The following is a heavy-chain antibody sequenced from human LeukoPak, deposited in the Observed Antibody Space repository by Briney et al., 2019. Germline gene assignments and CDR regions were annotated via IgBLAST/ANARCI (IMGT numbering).Heavy chain of an antibody. D-gene: IGHD3-10*01. V-gene: IGHV4-31*11. CDR2: IYYSGST. CDR3: ARRVAYYYYMDV. CDR1: GGSISSGGYY. J-gene: IGHJ6*03. Sequence: SETLSLTCAVSGGSISSGGYYWSWIRQHPGKGLEWLGYIYYSGSTYYIPSLKSRVTMSVDTSKNQFSLKLSSVTAADTAVYYWARRVAYYYYMDVWGKGTTVTVSS.